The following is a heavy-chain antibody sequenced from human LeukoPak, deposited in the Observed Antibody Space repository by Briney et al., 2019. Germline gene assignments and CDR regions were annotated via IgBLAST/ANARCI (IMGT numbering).Heavy chain of an antibody. J-gene: IGHJ4*02. D-gene: IGHD1-26*01. CDR2: ISAGGDLT. V-gene: IGHV3-23*01. Sequence: QLGGSLRLSCAASGFTFSSYGMSWVRQAPGKGLEWVAAISAGGDLTNYADSVKGRFTISRDSSKNMLYVQMNSLRAEDTAIYYCAKGLISSATYFSYFDYWGQGTLVTVSS. CDR3: AKGLISSATYFSYFDY. CDR1: GFTFSSYG.